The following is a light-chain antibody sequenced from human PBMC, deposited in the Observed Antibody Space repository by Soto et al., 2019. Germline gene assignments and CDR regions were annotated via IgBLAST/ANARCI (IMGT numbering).Light chain of an antibody. CDR1: LRISKY. V-gene: IGKV1-39*01. CDR2: GAS. Sequence: DIQVIQSPSSLSASVGDRVTITCRSSLRISKYLNWYQQKPGKAPKLLIYGASTLQSGVPPRFSGSGSGTDFTLTISGLQPEDSATYYCQQSHSNPLTFGGGTKLEI. CDR3: QQSHSNPLT. J-gene: IGKJ4*01.